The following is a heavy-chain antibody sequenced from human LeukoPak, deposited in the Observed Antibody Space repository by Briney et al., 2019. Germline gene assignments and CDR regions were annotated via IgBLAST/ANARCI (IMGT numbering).Heavy chain of an antibody. D-gene: IGHD3-22*01. V-gene: IGHV4-34*01. CDR2: INHSGST. Sequence: SETLSLTCAVYGGSFSGYYWSWIRQPPGKGLEWIGEINHSGSTNYNPSLKSRVTISVDTSKKQFSLKLSSVTAADTAVYYCVTYYYGSSAPKRNYWGQGILVTVSS. J-gene: IGHJ4*02. CDR3: VTYYYGSSAPKRNY. CDR1: GGSFSGYY.